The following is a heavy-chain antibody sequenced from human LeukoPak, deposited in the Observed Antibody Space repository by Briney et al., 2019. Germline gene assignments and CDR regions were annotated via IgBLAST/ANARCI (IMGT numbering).Heavy chain of an antibody. Sequence: SETLSLTCTVSGGSISSYYWSWIRQPAGKGLEWIGRIYTSGSTNYNPSLKSRVTMSVDTSKNQFSLKLSSVTAADTAVYYCAREGVVITPDAFDIWGQGTMVTVSS. V-gene: IGHV4-4*07. CDR2: IYTSGST. CDR1: GGSISSYY. D-gene: IGHD3-3*01. J-gene: IGHJ3*02. CDR3: AREGVVITPDAFDI.